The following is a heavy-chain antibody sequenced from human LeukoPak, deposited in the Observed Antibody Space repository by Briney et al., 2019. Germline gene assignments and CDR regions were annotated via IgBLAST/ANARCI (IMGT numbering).Heavy chain of an antibody. CDR1: GFTFNSYS. D-gene: IGHD4-17*01. Sequence: GGSLRLSCAVSGFTFNSYSMNWVRQAPGKGLEWVSSISGSSNYIYYADSVKGRFTISRDSAENSLYLQMNSLRAEDTAVYYCARDGYGDYYFDYWGQGTLVTVSS. V-gene: IGHV3-21*01. J-gene: IGHJ4*02. CDR2: ISGSSNYI. CDR3: ARDGYGDYYFDY.